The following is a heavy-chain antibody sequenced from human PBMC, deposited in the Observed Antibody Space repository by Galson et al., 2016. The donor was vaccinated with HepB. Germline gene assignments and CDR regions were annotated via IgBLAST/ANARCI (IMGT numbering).Heavy chain of an antibody. CDR2: IRYDGVKK. D-gene: IGHD3-3*01. CDR3: ARDDDIWSGYMTGGGLAP. Sequence: SLRLSCAASGFTFTSYGIHWVRQTPGKGLEWVSIIRYDGVKKFYADSVKGRFTISRDNSKNTVHLQMNNLRVEDTAVYYCARDDDIWSGYMTGGGLAPWGQGTLVTVSS. J-gene: IGHJ5*02. CDR1: GFTFTSYG. V-gene: IGHV3-33*01.